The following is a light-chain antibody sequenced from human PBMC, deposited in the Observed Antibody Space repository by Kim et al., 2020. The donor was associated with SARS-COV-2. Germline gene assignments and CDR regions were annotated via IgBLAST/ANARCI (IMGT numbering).Light chain of an antibody. CDR1: QSVPYNR. J-gene: IGKJ2*01. CDR3: QQYGSSPYT. CDR2: NAS. Sequence: LSPGEKATLSCRASQSVPYNRLAWYQQRSGQPPRLLIYNASSRPGGIPDKFSGSGSGTDFTLTINRVEPEDFAMYYCQQYGSSPYTFGQGTKLEI. V-gene: IGKV3-20*01.